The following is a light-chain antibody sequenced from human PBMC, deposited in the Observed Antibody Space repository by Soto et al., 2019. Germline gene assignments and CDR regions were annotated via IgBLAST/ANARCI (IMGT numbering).Light chain of an antibody. CDR1: QSVSSN. V-gene: IGKV3-15*01. CDR3: AHYNNWPLT. J-gene: IGKJ4*01. Sequence: SLSPAAVSVTPGERATLSCRASQSVSSNLAWYQQKPGQAPRLLIYGASTRATGIPARFTGSGSGTEFTLTISSLQSEDFAVYYSAHYNNWPLTSGG. CDR2: GAS.